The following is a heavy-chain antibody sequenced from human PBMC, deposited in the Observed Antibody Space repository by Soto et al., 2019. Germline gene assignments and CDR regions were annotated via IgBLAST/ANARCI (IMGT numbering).Heavy chain of an antibody. CDR3: ASIISPRAPHDY. D-gene: IGHD3-10*01. CDR1: GFTFSSYA. J-gene: IGHJ4*02. CDR2: ISYDGSNK. V-gene: IGHV3-30-3*01. Sequence: PVGSLRLSCAASGFTFSSYAMHWVRQAPGKGLEWVAVISYDGSNKYYADSVKGRFTISRDNSKNTLYLQMNSLRAEDTAVYYCASIISPRAPHDYWGQGTLVTVSS.